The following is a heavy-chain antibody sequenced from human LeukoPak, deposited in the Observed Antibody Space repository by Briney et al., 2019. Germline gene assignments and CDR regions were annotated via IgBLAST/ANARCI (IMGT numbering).Heavy chain of an antibody. V-gene: IGHV1-2*02. D-gene: IGHD3-22*01. J-gene: IGHJ4*02. CDR2: INPNSGGT. CDR3: AAYYGSSGYHHY. CDR1: GYTFTGYY. Sequence: ASVKVSCKASGYTFTGYYMHWVRQAPGQGLEWMGWINPNSGGTNYAQKFQGRVTMTRDTSISTAYMELSRLRSDDTAVYYCAAYYGSSGYHHYWGQGTLVTVSS.